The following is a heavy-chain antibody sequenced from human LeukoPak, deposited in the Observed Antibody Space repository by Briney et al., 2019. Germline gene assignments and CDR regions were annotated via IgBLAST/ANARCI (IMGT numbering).Heavy chain of an antibody. CDR1: AFTFSTNS. J-gene: IGHJ5*02. CDR3: VTVGMTSIWSYLRFDP. D-gene: IGHD1-26*01. V-gene: IGHV3-64D*08. CDR2: ITSNGGST. Sequence: GGSLRPSCSASAFTFSTNSMHWVRQAQGKGLEFVSAITSNGGSTYYADSVKGRFTISRDNSKNTLYLQMSSLRAEDTAVYYCVTVGMTSIWSYLRFDPRGQGTLVSVSS.